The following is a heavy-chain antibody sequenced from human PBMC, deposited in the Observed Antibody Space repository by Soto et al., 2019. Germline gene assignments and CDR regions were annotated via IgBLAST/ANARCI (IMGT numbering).Heavy chain of an antibody. CDR2: ISYDGSNK. V-gene: IGHV3-30-3*01. CDR3: ARDGPNWNPWYYYYGMDV. J-gene: IGHJ6*02. CDR1: GFTFSSYA. Sequence: GGSLRLSCAASGFTFSSYAMHWVRQAPGKGLEWVAVISYDGSNKYYADSVKGRFTISRDNSKNTLYLQMNSLRAEDTAVYYCARDGPNWNPWYYYYGMDVWGQGTTVTVSS. D-gene: IGHD1-20*01.